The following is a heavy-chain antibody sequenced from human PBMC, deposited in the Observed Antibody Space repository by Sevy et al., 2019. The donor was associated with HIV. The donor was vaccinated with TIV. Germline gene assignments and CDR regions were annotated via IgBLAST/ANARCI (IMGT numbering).Heavy chain of an antibody. CDR3: AREVLRLDY. V-gene: IGHV7-4-1*01. J-gene: IGHJ4*02. D-gene: IGHD1-26*01. CDR1: GYTFNRYS. Sequence: GESLKISCKASGYTFNRYSMNWVRQAPGQGLEWMGWIVTDTGKATYAPGFTGLFVFSFDTSVSTAYLQISSLKAEDAAVYYCAREVLRLDYWGQGTLVTVSS. CDR2: IVTDTGKA.